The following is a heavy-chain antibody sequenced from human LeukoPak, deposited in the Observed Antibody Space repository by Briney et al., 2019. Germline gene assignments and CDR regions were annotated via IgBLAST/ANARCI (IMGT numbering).Heavy chain of an antibody. CDR2: ISGSGGST. Sequence: GGSLRLSCAASGVTFSSYAMSWARQAPGEGLEWVSAISGSGGSTYYADSVKGRFTISRDNSKNTLYLQVDSLRVEDTAVYYCAKSGAARAPFDYWGQGTLVTVSS. CDR1: GVTFSSYA. J-gene: IGHJ4*02. D-gene: IGHD6-6*01. CDR3: AKSGAARAPFDY. V-gene: IGHV3-23*01.